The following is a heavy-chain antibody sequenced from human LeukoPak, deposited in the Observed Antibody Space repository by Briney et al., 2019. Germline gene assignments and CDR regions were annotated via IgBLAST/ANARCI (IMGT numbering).Heavy chain of an antibody. CDR3: ARDSPDSYSSSWGTFDY. D-gene: IGHD6-13*01. Sequence: PGGSLRLSCAASGFTSSSYAMPWVRQAPGKGLEWVAVISYDGSNKYYADSVKGRFTISRDNSKNTLYLQMNSLRAEDTAVYYCARDSPDSYSSSWGTFDYWGQGTLVTVSS. CDR1: GFTSSSYA. V-gene: IGHV3-30-3*01. J-gene: IGHJ4*02. CDR2: ISYDGSNK.